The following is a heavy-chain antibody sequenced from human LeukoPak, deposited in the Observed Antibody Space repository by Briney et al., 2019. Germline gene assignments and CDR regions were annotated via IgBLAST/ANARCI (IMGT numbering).Heavy chain of an antibody. CDR3: ARGAYYYED. J-gene: IGHJ4*02. Sequence: GGSLRLSYAASGFTFSSYAMHWVRQAPGKGLEWVAVISYDGSNKYYADSVKGRFTISRDNAKNSLYLQMNSLRAEDTAVYYCARGAYYYEDWGQGTLVTVSS. V-gene: IGHV3-30*04. CDR2: ISYDGSNK. CDR1: GFTFSSYA. D-gene: IGHD3-22*01.